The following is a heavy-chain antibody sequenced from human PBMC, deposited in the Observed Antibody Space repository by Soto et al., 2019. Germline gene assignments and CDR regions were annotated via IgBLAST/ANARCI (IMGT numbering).Heavy chain of an antibody. J-gene: IGHJ5*02. CDR3: ATLKSTGCCGNLFDP. Sequence: SVKVSCKASGGTFSSYTISWVRQAPGQGLEWMGRIIPILGIANYAQKFQGRVTITADKSTSTAYMELSSLRSEDTAVYYCATLKSTGCCGNLFDPWGQGTLVTVSS. D-gene: IGHD2-2*01. CDR1: GGTFSSYT. CDR2: IIPILGIA. V-gene: IGHV1-69*02.